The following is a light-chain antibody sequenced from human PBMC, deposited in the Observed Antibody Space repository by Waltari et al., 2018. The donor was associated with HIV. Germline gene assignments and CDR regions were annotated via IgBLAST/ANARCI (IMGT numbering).Light chain of an antibody. J-gene: IGKJ5*01. V-gene: IGKV3-15*01. CDR2: GAS. Sequence: DIVMTQSPATLSVSPGERATLSCRASHSASNQLAWYQQKHGQAPRLLISGASTRSTGIPARFTGSGSGTDFTLTISSLQSEDFAVYYCQQYSSWPPITFGQGTRLE. CDR3: QQYSSWPPIT. CDR1: HSASNQ.